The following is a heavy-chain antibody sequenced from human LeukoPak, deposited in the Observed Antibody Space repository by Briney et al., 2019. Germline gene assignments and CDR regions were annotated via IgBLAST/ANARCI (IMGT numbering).Heavy chain of an antibody. D-gene: IGHD6-13*01. Sequence: GGSLRLSCAASGFTFSSYSMNWVRQAPGKGLEWVSYISSSSSTIYYADSVKGRFTISRDNAKNSLYLQMNSLRAEDTAVYYCARGNRSGYSSSWSAEYFQHWGQGTLVTVSS. CDR3: ARGNRSGYSSSWSAEYFQH. CDR2: ISSSSSTI. J-gene: IGHJ1*01. CDR1: GFTFSSYS. V-gene: IGHV3-48*01.